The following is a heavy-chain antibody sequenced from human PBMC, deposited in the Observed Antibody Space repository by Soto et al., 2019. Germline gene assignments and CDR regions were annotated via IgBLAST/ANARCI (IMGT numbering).Heavy chain of an antibody. J-gene: IGHJ4*02. CDR3: TRDDTFDY. Sequence: EVQLVESGGSLVEPGGSLRLSCAASGFTFNNAWMNWVRQAPGKGLEWVARIKSKTNGGTINYAAPVKGRFIISRDDSKNTLHLQMNSLKIDDTAMYFCTRDDTFDYWGQGTLVTVSS. CDR2: IKSKTNGGTI. CDR1: GFTFNNAW. V-gene: IGHV3-15*07.